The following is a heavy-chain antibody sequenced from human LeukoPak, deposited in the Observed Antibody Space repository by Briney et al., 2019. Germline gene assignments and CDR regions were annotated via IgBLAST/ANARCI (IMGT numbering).Heavy chain of an antibody. V-gene: IGHV3-7*01. CDR1: GFTVSSYY. CDR3: ARDESRRGYCSGGSCY. Sequence: PGGSLRLSCVASGFTVSSYYVSWVRQAPGKGLEWVANIKEDGSDKYYVDSVRGRFTISRDNAKNSLYLQMDSLRAEDTAVYYCARDESRRGYCSGGSCYWGQGTLVTVSS. J-gene: IGHJ4*02. D-gene: IGHD2-15*01. CDR2: IKEDGSDK.